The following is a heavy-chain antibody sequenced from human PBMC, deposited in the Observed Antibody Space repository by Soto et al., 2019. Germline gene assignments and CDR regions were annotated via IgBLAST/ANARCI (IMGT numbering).Heavy chain of an antibody. CDR3: AGDLITGTTDAFEI. V-gene: IGHV1-69*08. CDR2: IIPIRGIA. CDR1: GGTFSSYT. Sequence: QVQLVQSGAEVKKPGSSVKVSCKAPGGTFSSYTISWLRQAPGQGLEWMGSIIPIRGIANYAQKFQGRVTITAEQSTSTAEMEPGSLRSEDTAVYYCAGDLITGTTDAFEILGQGGMV. D-gene: IGHD1-7*01. J-gene: IGHJ3*02.